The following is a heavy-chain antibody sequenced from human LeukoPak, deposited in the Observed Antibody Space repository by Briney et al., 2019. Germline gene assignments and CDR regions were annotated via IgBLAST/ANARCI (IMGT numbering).Heavy chain of an antibody. CDR1: GGTFSSYA. D-gene: IGHD2-15*01. V-gene: IGHV1-69*04. CDR3: ARELEGNVVAVPGEFDY. Sequence: ASVKVSRKASGGTFSSYAISWVRQAPGQGLEWMGRIIPILGIANYAQKFQGRVTITADKSTSTAYMELSSLRSEDTAVYYCARELEGNVVAVPGEFDYWGQGTLVTVSS. CDR2: IIPILGIA. J-gene: IGHJ4*02.